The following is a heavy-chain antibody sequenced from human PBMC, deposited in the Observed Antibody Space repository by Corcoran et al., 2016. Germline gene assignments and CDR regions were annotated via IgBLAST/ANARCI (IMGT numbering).Heavy chain of an antibody. CDR2: ISSSSSYI. Sequence: EVQLVESGGGLVKPGGSLRLSCAASGFTFSSYSMNWVRQAPGKGLEWVSSISSSSSYIYYADSVKGRFTISRDNAKNSLYLQMNSLRAEDTAVYYCARDESSGGYNWVDPWGQGTLVTVSS. D-gene: IGHD6-19*01. CDR1: GFTFSSYS. CDR3: ARDESSGGYNWVDP. J-gene: IGHJ5*02. V-gene: IGHV3-21*01.